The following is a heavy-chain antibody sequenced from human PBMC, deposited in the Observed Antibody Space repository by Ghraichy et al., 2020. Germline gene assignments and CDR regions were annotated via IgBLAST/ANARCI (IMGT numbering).Heavy chain of an antibody. CDR1: GGSFSGYY. Sequence: SETLSLTCAVYGGSFSGYYWSWIRQPPGKGLEWIGEINHSGSTNYNPSLKSRVTISVDTSKNQFSLKLSSVTAADTAVYYCARGRPGYSGYDPWRYWGQGTLVTVSS. CDR2: INHSGST. V-gene: IGHV4-34*01. CDR3: ARGRPGYSGYDPWRY. J-gene: IGHJ4*02. D-gene: IGHD5-12*01.